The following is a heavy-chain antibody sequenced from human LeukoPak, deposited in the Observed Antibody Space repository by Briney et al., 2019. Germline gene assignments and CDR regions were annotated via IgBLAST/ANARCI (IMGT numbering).Heavy chain of an antibody. CDR2: ISAYNGNT. V-gene: IGHV1-18*01. D-gene: IGHD3-22*01. CDR1: GYTFTSYG. CDR3: ASLYYYDSSGYRD. J-gene: IGHJ4*02. Sequence: ASVKVSCKASGYTFTSYGISWVRRAPGQGLEWMGWISAYNGNTNYAQKLQGRVTMTTDTSTSTAYMELRSLRSDDTAVYYCASLYYYDSSGYRDWGQGTLVTVSS.